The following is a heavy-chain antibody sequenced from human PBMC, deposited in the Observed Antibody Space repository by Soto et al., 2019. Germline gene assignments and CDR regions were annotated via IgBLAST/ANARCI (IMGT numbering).Heavy chain of an antibody. D-gene: IGHD3-10*01. CDR3: AKDSGRGSADYYFDY. V-gene: IGHV3-30*18. J-gene: IGHJ4*02. Sequence: GGSLRLSCAASGFTFSSYGMHWGRQAPGKWLEWVAVISNNGNDKYHADSVKGRFTISRDNSKNTLYLQMNSLRAEDTAGYYCAKDSGRGSADYYFDYWGQGXLVTV. CDR1: GFTFSSYG. CDR2: ISNNGNDK.